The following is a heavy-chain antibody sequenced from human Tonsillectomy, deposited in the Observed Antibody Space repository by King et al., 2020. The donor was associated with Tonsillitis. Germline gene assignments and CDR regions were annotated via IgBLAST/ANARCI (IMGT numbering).Heavy chain of an antibody. D-gene: IGHD5-12*01. CDR3: ARIRVVATIADYYYYYGMDV. CDR2: IFSNDEK. J-gene: IGHJ6*02. CDR1: GFSLSNARMG. Sequence: TLKESGPVLVKPTETLTLTCTVSGFSLSNARMGVSWIRQPPGKALEWLAHIFSNDEKSYSTSLKSRPTISKDTSKSQVVITMTNMYPVDTATYYCARIRVVATIADYYYYYGMDVWGQGTTFTASS. V-gene: IGHV2-26*01.